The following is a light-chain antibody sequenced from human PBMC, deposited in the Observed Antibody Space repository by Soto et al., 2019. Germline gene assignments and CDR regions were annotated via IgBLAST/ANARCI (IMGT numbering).Light chain of an antibody. V-gene: IGKV3D-15*01. Sequence: EIVMTQSPVTLSASPGERVTLSCRASQSVNINLAWYQQRHGQAPRVLIYGASNRASGIPDKFSGSGSGTDFTLTISSLEPDDFALYFCQQYKDGPPLTFGGGTRVEIK. CDR1: QSVNIN. CDR3: QQYKDGPPLT. CDR2: GAS. J-gene: IGKJ4*01.